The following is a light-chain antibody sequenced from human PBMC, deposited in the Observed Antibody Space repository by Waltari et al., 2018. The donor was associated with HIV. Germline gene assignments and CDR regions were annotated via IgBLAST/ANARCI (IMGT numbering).Light chain of an antibody. CDR1: QGLLDIHGYNW. J-gene: IGKJ3*01. V-gene: IGKV2-28*01. CDR2: LAS. CDR3: MQARQTPRT. Sequence: DIVMTQSPLSLPVTPGEPASIYCRSSQGLLDIHGYNWLDWYVQKPGQSPQLLIYLASHRASGVPDRFSGSGSGTDFTLKISRVEAEDIGVYYCMQARQTPRTFGPGTKVDVK.